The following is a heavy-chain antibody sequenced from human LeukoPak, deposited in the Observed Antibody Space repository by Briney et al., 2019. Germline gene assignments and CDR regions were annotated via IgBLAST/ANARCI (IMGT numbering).Heavy chain of an antibody. J-gene: IGHJ4*02. CDR3: ARSYGSYVLDY. CDR1: GCSITTYH. Sequence: SETLSLTCTVSGCSITTYHWNWIRQPPGKGPEWIGYAYYRGGTKYNPSLKSRVSLSVDTSKNQVSLKLSSVTAADTAVYFCARSYGSYVLDYWGQGSRVIVPS. D-gene: IGHD6-6*01. CDR2: AYYRGGT. V-gene: IGHV4-59*01.